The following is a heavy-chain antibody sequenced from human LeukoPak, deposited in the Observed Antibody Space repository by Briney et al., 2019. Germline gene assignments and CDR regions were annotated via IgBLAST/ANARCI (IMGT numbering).Heavy chain of an antibody. V-gene: IGHV4-4*02. Sequence: SGTLSLTCAVSGGSISSSNWWSWVRQPPGKGLEWIGEIYHSGSTNYNPSLKSRVTISVDTSKNQFSLKLSSVTAADTAVYYCAKDFGYDILTGYDYWGQGTLVTVSS. CDR3: AKDFGYDILTGYDY. CDR2: IYHSGST. D-gene: IGHD3-9*01. J-gene: IGHJ4*02. CDR1: GGSISSSNW.